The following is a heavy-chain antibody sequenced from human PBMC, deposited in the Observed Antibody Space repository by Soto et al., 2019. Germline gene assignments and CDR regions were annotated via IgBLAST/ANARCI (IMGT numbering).Heavy chain of an antibody. CDR1: GGSISSSSYY. J-gene: IGHJ5*02. V-gene: IGHV4-39*01. CDR3: ARHRWEGITGTTEWRSWFDP. Sequence: SETLSLTCTVSGGSISSSSYYWGWIRQPPGKGLEWIGSIYYSGSTYYNPSLKSRVTISVDTSKNQFSLKLSSVTAADTAVYYCARHRWEGITGTTEWRSWFDPWGQGTLVTVSS. CDR2: IYYSGST. D-gene: IGHD1-7*01.